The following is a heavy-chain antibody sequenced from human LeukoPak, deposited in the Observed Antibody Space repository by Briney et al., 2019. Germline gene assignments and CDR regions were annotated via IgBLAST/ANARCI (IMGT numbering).Heavy chain of an antibody. J-gene: IGHJ4*02. V-gene: IGHV1-18*01. CDR2: ISAYNGNT. Sequence: ASVTVSCKASGYTFTSYGISWVRQAPGQGLEWMGWISAYNGNTNYAQKLQGRVTMTTDTSTNTAYMELRSLRSDDTAVYYCAREDSIVVVPAAPDYWGQGTLVTVSS. D-gene: IGHD2-2*01. CDR1: GYTFTSYG. CDR3: AREDSIVVVPAAPDY.